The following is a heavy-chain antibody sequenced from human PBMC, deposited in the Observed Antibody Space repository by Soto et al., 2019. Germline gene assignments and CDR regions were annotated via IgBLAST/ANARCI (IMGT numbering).Heavy chain of an antibody. V-gene: IGHV3-30*03. Sequence: QVQLVESGGGVVQPGRSLRLSCAASGFTFSSYGMHWVRQAPGKGLEWVAVISYDGSNKYYADAVKGRFTISRDNSKNTMDLQMNSLSAEDTAVYYCATDGLPGWFGEYLPHYYYGMDVWGQGTTVTVSS. CDR1: GFTFSSYG. CDR2: ISYDGSNK. D-gene: IGHD3-10*01. CDR3: ATDGLPGWFGEYLPHYYYGMDV. J-gene: IGHJ6*02.